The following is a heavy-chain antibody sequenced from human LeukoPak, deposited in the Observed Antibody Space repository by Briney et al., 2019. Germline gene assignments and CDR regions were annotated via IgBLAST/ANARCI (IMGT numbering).Heavy chain of an antibody. CDR3: ARTSTIVVFFDY. V-gene: IGHV3-73*01. Sequence: PGGSLRLSCAASGFPFNGSAMHWVRQASGKGLEWVGRIRSKTNNYATAYAASVKGRFTISRDNSKNTLYVQMNSLRAEDTAVYYCARTSTIVVFFDYWGQGTLVTVSS. J-gene: IGHJ4*02. D-gene: IGHD1-26*01. CDR1: GFPFNGSA. CDR2: IRSKTNNYAT.